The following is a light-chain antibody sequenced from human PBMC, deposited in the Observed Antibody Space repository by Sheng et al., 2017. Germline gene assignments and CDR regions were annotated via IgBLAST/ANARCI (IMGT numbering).Light chain of an antibody. CDR3: QSYDSSLSPYV. J-gene: IGLJ1*01. CDR1: SSNIGARSD. Sequence: QSVLTQPPSVSAAPGQKVTISCSGSSSNIGARSDVHWYRQLPGTAPKLLIYGSGNRPSGVPDRFSVSKSGTSASLAITGLQAEDEADYYCQSYDSSLSPYVFGTGTKVTVL. V-gene: IGLV1-40*01. CDR2: GSG.